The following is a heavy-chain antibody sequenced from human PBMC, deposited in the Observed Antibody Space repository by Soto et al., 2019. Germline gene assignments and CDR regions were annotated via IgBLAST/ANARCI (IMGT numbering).Heavy chain of an antibody. J-gene: IGHJ4*02. CDR3: ARGVGYTYGFSVY. Sequence: ASVKVSCKASGYTFTGYYIHWVRRAPGQGLEWMGWINPNSGGTNYAQKFQGWVTMTRDTSISTAYMELSRLRSDDTAVYFCARGVGYTYGFSVYWGQGTWVTVSS. D-gene: IGHD5-18*01. CDR1: GYTFTGYY. V-gene: IGHV1-2*04. CDR2: INPNSGGT.